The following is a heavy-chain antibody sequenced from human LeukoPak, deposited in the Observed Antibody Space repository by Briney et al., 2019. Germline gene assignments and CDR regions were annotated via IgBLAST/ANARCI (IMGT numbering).Heavy chain of an antibody. Sequence: GGSLRLSCGASGFILSSQAMHWARQAPGKGLEWVAVILSDGNNKYYADSVKGRFTLSRDNSKNTLYLQMNSLRPEDTAVYYCARDPGFLQQLGTQFDYWGQGTLVTVSS. V-gene: IGHV3-30-3*01. D-gene: IGHD6-13*01. CDR3: ARDPGFLQQLGTQFDY. CDR1: GFILSSQA. J-gene: IGHJ4*02. CDR2: ILSDGNNK.